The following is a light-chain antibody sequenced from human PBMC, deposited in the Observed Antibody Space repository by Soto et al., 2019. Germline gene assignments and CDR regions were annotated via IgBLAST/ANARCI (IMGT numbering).Light chain of an antibody. CDR1: QSVSSN. V-gene: IGKV3-15*01. Sequence: EIVMTQSPATLSVSPGERATLSCRASQSVSSNLAWYQQKPGQAPRLLIYGASTRATGIPARFSGSGSGTEFTLTISRLEPEDFAVYYCQQYAASPTFGQGTKLEIK. J-gene: IGKJ2*01. CDR2: GAS. CDR3: QQYAASPT.